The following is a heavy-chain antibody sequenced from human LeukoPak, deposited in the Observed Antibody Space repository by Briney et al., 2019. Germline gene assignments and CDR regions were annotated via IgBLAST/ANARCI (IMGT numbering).Heavy chain of an antibody. CDR1: GYTFISHY. D-gene: IGHD7-27*01. J-gene: IGHJ4*02. CDR3: ARDLNWETY. CDR2: INPSGGST. Sequence: ASVKVSCKASGYTFISHYIHWVRQAPGQGFEWMGIINPSGGSTRYAQKLQVRVTMTRDMSTSTVYMEMSSLRSEDTAVYYCARDLNWETYWGQGTLVSVSS. V-gene: IGHV1-46*04.